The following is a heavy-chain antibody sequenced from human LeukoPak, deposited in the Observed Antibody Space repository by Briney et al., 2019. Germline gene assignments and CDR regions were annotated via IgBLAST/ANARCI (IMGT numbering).Heavy chain of an antibody. V-gene: IGHV3-23*01. J-gene: IGHJ5*02. CDR2: ISGSGDIT. CDR1: GFTVSSNY. D-gene: IGHD6-6*01. Sequence: PGGSLRLSCAASGFTVSSNYMNWVRQAPGKGLEWVSAISGSGDITYYADSVKGRFTFSRDNSKNTLYLQMNSLRAEDTAVYYCARDAVVGYSSSMGYWFDPWGQGTLVTVSS. CDR3: ARDAVVGYSSSMGYWFDP.